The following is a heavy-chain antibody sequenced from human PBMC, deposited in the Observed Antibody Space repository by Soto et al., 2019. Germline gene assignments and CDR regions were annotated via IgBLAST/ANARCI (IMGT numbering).Heavy chain of an antibody. CDR1: GGSISSGGSY. V-gene: IGHV4-31*03. D-gene: IGHD3-22*01. CDR2: IYYSGST. Sequence: PSETLSLTCTVSGGSISSGGSYWSWIRQHPGKGLEWVGYIYYSGSTYYNPSLKSRVTISVDTSKNQFSLKLSSVTAADTAVYYCARGGDYYDSSGTWGSNWFDPWGQGTLVTVSS. J-gene: IGHJ5*02. CDR3: ARGGDYYDSSGTWGSNWFDP.